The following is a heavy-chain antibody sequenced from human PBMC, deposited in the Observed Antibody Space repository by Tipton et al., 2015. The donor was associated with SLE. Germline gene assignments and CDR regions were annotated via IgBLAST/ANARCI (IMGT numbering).Heavy chain of an antibody. CDR1: GFTFSSYW. CDR3: ARDRADSSGRSWFDP. D-gene: IGHD6-19*01. J-gene: IGHJ5*02. V-gene: IGHV3-7*01. CDR2: IKQDGSEK. Sequence: SLRLSCAASGFTFSSYWMSWVRQAPGKGLEWVANIKQDGSEKYYVDSVKGRFTISRDNAKNSLYLQMNSLRAEDTAVYYCARDRADSSGRSWFDPWGQGTLVTVSS.